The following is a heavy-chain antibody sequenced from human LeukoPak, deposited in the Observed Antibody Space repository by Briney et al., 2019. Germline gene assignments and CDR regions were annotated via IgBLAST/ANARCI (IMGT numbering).Heavy chain of an antibody. V-gene: IGHV4-38-2*02. J-gene: IGHJ1*01. CDR2: IYHSGCT. Sequence: SETLSLTCTVSGYSISSGYYWGWIRPPPGKGLEWIGSIYHSGCTNYNPSLKGRVTLSVDQSNNLFSLKLSSVTAADTADYYCARVPAIFDSSRYFYDSSRYFHNWGQGTLVTVSP. CDR3: ARVPAIFDSSRYFYDSSRYFHN. CDR1: GYSISSGYY. D-gene: IGHD3-22*01.